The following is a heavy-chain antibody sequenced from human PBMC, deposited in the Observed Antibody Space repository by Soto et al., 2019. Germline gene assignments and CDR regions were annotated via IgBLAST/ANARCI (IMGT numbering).Heavy chain of an antibody. V-gene: IGHV3-30*10. CDR3: ARESEAYDV. Sequence: QVQVVEFGGGVVQPGRSLRLSCAASGFSFRSYAMHWVRQAPGKGLEWVAGISYDGRDKYYTDSVKGRFTISRDNSKNTLYLQMNSLRAEDTAVYYCARESEAYDVWGQGTMVTVSS. J-gene: IGHJ3*01. CDR1: GFSFRSYA. CDR2: ISYDGRDK.